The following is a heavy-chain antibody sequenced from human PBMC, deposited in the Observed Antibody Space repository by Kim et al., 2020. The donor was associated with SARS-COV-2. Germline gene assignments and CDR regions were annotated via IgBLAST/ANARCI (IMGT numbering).Heavy chain of an antibody. V-gene: IGHV4-59*08. D-gene: IGHD3-22*01. CDR3: ARRAYYYDSSGYIYYFDY. CDR1: DGTINSDY. J-gene: IGHJ4*02. Sequence: SETLSLTCTVSDGTINSDYWSWIRQPPGKGLEWIGDVYYSGSTNYNPSLKSRVTISLDTPKNHFSLNLTSVTAADTAVYFCARRAYYYDSSGYIYYFDYWGQGALVTVSS. CDR2: VYYSGST.